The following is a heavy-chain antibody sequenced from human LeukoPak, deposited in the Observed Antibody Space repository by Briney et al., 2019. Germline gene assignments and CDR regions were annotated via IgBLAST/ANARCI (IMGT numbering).Heavy chain of an antibody. CDR1: GFTFSNYW. CDR2: IKEDGSRK. Sequence: PGGSLRLSCAASGFTFSNYWMTWVPQAPGKGLEWVANIKEDGSRKNYVDSVKGRFTISRDNAKNSLYLQMNGLRAEDTAVYYCATPLDYYDSSGYHQGGDWGQGTLVTVSS. CDR3: ATPLDYYDSSGYHQGGD. V-gene: IGHV3-7*03. J-gene: IGHJ4*02. D-gene: IGHD3-22*01.